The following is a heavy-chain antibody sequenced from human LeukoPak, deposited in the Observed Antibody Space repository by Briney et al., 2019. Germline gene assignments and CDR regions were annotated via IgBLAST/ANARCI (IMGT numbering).Heavy chain of an antibody. D-gene: IGHD1-26*01. Sequence: GGSLRLSCAASAFSLNTYNMNWVRQAPGKGLEWVSSISYTGTYIYYADSVKSRFTISRDNAQNSVYLQMNSLRAEDTAVYYCVRDRGTYRPIDYWGQGTLVAVSS. CDR2: ISYTGTYI. V-gene: IGHV3-21*04. CDR3: VRDRGTYRPIDY. J-gene: IGHJ4*02. CDR1: AFSLNTYN.